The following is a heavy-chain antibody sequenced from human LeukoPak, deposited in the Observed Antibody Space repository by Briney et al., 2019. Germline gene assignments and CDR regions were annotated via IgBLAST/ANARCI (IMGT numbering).Heavy chain of an antibody. D-gene: IGHD3-9*01. CDR1: GFTFSNFG. V-gene: IGHV3-21*01. Sequence: GGSLRLSCAASGFTFSNFGMNWVRQGPGKGPEWVSTITGNDLSTYYADSVKGRFTISRDNAKNSLYLQMNSLRAEDTAVYYCAGPLYYDILTEAFDIWGQGTMVTVSS. J-gene: IGHJ3*02. CDR2: ITGNDLST. CDR3: AGPLYYDILTEAFDI.